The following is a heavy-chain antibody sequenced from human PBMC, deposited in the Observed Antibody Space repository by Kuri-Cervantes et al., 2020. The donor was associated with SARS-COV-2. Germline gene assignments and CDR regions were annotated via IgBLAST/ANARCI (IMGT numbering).Heavy chain of an antibody. CDR1: GFTFSSYS. CDR3: ARAISSWFDH. J-gene: IGHJ5*02. D-gene: IGHD6-13*01. Sequence: ETLSLTCAASGFTFSSYSMNWVRQAPGKGLEWVSYISSSSSTIYYADSVKGRFTISRDNAKNSLYLQMNSLRDEDTAVYYCARAISSWFDHWGQGTLVTVSS. V-gene: IGHV3-48*02. CDR2: ISSSSSTI.